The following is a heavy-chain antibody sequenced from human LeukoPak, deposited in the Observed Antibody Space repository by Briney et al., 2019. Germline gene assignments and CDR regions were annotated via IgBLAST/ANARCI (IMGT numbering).Heavy chain of an antibody. J-gene: IGHJ5*02. V-gene: IGHV4-34*01. D-gene: IGHD3-22*01. CDR3: ARYYYDSSGYYNWFDP. Sequence: SETLSLTCAVYGGSFSGYYWSWIRQPPGKGLEWIGEINHSGSTNYNPSLKSRVTISVDPSKNQFSLKLSSVTAADTAVYYCARYYYDSSGYYNWFDPWGQGTLVTVSS. CDR1: GGSFSGYY. CDR2: INHSGST.